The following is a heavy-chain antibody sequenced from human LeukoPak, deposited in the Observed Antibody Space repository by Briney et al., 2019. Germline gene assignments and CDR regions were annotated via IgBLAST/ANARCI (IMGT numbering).Heavy chain of an antibody. CDR1: GGPISSSNYY. V-gene: IGHV4-39*01. Sequence: PSETLSLTCTVSGGPISSSNYYWGWIRQPPGKGLEWIGSIYYSGSTYYNPSLKSRVTISVDTSKNHFSLKLSSVTAADTAVYYCARFDEFYDSSGYYFDYWGQGTLVTVSS. J-gene: IGHJ4*02. CDR3: ARFDEFYDSSGYYFDY. CDR2: IYYSGST. D-gene: IGHD3-22*01.